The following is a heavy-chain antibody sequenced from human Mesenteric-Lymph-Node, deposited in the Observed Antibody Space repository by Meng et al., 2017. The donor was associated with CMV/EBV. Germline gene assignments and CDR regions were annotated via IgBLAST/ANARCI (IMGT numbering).Heavy chain of an antibody. Sequence: TVSCKGSGYSFSSYWIAWVRQMPGKGLEWMGIIFPGGSDTRYSPSFQGPVTISADKSITTASLQWSSLKASDTAMYFCARLEGYCSTTSCYYGPFDIWGQGTMVTVSS. CDR1: GYSFSSYW. CDR3: ARLEGYCSTTSCYYGPFDI. D-gene: IGHD2-2*01. J-gene: IGHJ3*02. V-gene: IGHV5-51*01. CDR2: IFPGGSDT.